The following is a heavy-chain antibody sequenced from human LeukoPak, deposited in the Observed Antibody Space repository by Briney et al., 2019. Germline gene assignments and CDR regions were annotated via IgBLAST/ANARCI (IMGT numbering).Heavy chain of an antibody. J-gene: IGHJ4*02. CDR3: ARHSSSWYRLDY. Sequence: GASVTVSFKASGYTFTIYYMHWVRQAPGQGLEWMGWISAYNGNTNYAQKLQGRVTMTTDTSTSTAYMELRSLRSDDTAVYYCARHSSSWYRLDYWGQGTLVTVSS. CDR2: ISAYNGNT. CDR1: GYTFTIYY. V-gene: IGHV1-18*04. D-gene: IGHD6-13*01.